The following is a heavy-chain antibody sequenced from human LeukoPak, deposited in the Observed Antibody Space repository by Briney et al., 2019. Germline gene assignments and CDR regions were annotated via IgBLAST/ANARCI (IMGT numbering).Heavy chain of an antibody. J-gene: IGHJ3*01. CDR2: INSGGTT. V-gene: IGHV3-53*01. CDR3: ARVGRFSRGAFDV. CDR1: GFTVSGNY. Sequence: GGSLRLSCAVSGFTVSGNYMSWVRQAPGKGLEWVSLINSGGTTYYADSVKGRFTISRDNSKNTLYLQMNSLRAEDTAVYYCARVGRFSRGAFDVWGQGTMVTVSS. D-gene: IGHD3-16*01.